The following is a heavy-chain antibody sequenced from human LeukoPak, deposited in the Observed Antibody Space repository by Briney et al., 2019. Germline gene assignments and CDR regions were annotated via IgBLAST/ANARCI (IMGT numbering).Heavy chain of an antibody. Sequence: GGSLRLSCAASGFTVSSNYMSWVRQAPGKGLEWVSVIYSGGSTYYADSVKGRFTISRDNSKNTLYLQMNSLRAEDTAVYYCAKVGSSGWFPFDPWGQGTLVTVSS. CDR1: GFTVSSNY. J-gene: IGHJ5*02. CDR3: AKVGSSGWFPFDP. V-gene: IGHV3-53*01. D-gene: IGHD6-19*01. CDR2: IYSGGST.